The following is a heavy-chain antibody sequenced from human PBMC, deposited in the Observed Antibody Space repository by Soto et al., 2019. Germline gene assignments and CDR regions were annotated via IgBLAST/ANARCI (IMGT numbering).Heavy chain of an antibody. D-gene: IGHD6-13*01. V-gene: IGHV4-4*07. CDR1: GASISDYY. J-gene: IGHJ5*02. CDR2: IHNSGSS. Sequence: PSETLSLTCTVSGASISDYYWSWIRQPAGKGLEWLGRIHNSGSSAYNPSLQSRVTMSTDTSKNQFSLNLSSVTAADTAVYYCARGGASSKWLDPWGQGILVTVSS. CDR3: ARGGASSKWLDP.